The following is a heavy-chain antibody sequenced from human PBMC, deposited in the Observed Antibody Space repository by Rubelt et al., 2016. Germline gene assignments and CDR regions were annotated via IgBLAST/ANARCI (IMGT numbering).Heavy chain of an antibody. V-gene: IGHV3-30*19. Sequence: RLSCAASGFTFSSYGMHWVRQAPGKGLEWVAVISYDGSNKYYADSVKGRFTISRDNSKNTLYLQMNSLRAEDTAVYYCARALAARYNWFDPWGQGTLATVSS. CDR2: ISYDGSNK. CDR3: ARALAARYNWFDP. J-gene: IGHJ5*02. D-gene: IGHD6-6*01. CDR1: GFTFSSYG.